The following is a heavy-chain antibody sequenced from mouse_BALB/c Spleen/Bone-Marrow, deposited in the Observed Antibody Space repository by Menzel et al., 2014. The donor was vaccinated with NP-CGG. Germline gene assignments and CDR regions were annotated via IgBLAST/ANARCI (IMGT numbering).Heavy chain of an antibody. CDR2: INPSTGYT. V-gene: IGHV1-7*01. D-gene: IGHD2-4*01. CDR3: AREGDYDGFAY. CDR1: GYTFTSYW. Sequence: VQLQQSGAELAKPGASVKMSCKASGYTFTSYWMHWVKQRPGQGLEWIGYINPSTGYTEYNQKFKDKATSTADKSSSTAYMQPSSLTSEDSAVYYCAREGDYDGFAYWGQGTLVTVSA. J-gene: IGHJ3*01.